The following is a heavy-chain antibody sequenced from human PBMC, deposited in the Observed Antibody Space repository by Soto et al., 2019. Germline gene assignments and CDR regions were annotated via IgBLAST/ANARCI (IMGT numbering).Heavy chain of an antibody. CDR1: GFTFSSYA. CDR2: ISGSGGST. D-gene: IGHD2-2*01. CDR3: AKDRQYQLPPLRLDY. Sequence: EVQVLESGGALVQPGGSLRLSCAASGFTFSSYAMSWVRQAPGKGLEWVSAISGSGGSTYYADSVKGRFTISRDNSKNTLYLQMNSLRAEDTAVYYCAKDRQYQLPPLRLDYWGQGTLVTVSS. V-gene: IGHV3-23*01. J-gene: IGHJ4*02.